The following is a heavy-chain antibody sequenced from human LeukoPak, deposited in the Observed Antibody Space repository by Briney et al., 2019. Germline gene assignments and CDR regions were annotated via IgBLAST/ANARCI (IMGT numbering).Heavy chain of an antibody. CDR2: IFYSGST. J-gene: IGHJ4*02. CDR1: GYSISSGYY. V-gene: IGHV4-38-2*01. D-gene: IGHD3-9*01. CDR3: ARGIGLRYFDCTFDY. Sequence: KPSETLPLTCAVSGYSISSGYYWGWIRQPPGKGLEWIGYIFYSGSTNYNPSLKSRVTISVDTSKSQFSLKLSSVTAADTAVYYCARGIGLRYFDCTFDYWGQGTLVTVAS.